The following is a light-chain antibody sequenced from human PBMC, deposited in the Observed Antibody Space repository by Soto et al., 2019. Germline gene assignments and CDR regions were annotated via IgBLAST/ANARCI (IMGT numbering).Light chain of an antibody. CDR3: CSYAGSSTLEV. CDR1: RSDVGTYNL. V-gene: IGLV2-23*01. J-gene: IGLJ2*01. Sequence: SALTQPASVSGSPGQSITISCTGTRSDVGTYNLVSWYQQHPGNAPKVMIYEGSKRPSGVSNRFSGSKSGNTASLTISGLQAEDEAEYYCCSYAGSSTLEVFGGGTKLTVL. CDR2: EGS.